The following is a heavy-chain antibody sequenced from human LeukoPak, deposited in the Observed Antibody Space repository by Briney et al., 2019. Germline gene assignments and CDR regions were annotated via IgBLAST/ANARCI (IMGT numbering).Heavy chain of an antibody. V-gene: IGHV3-7*01. CDR1: GFTFSSYW. D-gene: IGHD5-18*01. Sequence: GGSLRLSCAASGFTFSSYWMSWVRQAPGKGLEWVANIKQDGSEKYYVDSVKGRFTISRDNAKNSLYLQMNSLRAEDTAVYYCAISRAAMVLPGWAWGQGTLVTVSS. CDR2: IKQDGSEK. CDR3: AISRAAMVLPGWA. J-gene: IGHJ5*02.